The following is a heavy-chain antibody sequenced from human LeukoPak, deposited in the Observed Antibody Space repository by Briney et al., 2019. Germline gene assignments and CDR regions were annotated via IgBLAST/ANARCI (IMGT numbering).Heavy chain of an antibody. CDR3: ARVKYYYDFWSGYYTPGYYYYGMDV. Sequence: ASVKVSCKASGYTFTSYDINWVRQATGQGLERMGWMNPNSGNTGYAQKFQGRVTMTRNTSISTAYMELSSLRSEDTAVYYCARVKYYYDFWSGYYTPGYYYYGMDVWGQGTTVTVSS. CDR2: MNPNSGNT. CDR1: GYTFTSYD. J-gene: IGHJ6*02. V-gene: IGHV1-8*01. D-gene: IGHD3-3*01.